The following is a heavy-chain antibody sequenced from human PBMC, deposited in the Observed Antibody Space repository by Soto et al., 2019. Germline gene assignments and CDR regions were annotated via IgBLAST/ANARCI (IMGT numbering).Heavy chain of an antibody. V-gene: IGHV3-23*01. CDR1: GFTFSSYA. CDR2: ISGSGGST. D-gene: IGHD6-13*01. Sequence: GGSLRLSCAASGFTFSSYAMSWVRQAPGKGLEWVSAISGSGGSTYYADSVKGRFTISRDNSKNTLYLQMNSLRAEDTAVYYCAKDRVRIAAAGTSWFDPWGQGTLVTVSS. J-gene: IGHJ5*02. CDR3: AKDRVRIAAAGTSWFDP.